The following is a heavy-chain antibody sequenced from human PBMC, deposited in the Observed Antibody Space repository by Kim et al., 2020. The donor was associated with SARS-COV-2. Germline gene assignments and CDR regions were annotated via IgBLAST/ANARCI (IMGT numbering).Heavy chain of an antibody. J-gene: IGHJ4*02. CDR1: GDRVSSDSAA. Sequence: SQTLSLTCVISGDRVSSDSAAWNWLRQSPSRGLEWLGRTYYRSKWYYDYAESVRGRLTINPDTSKNQFSLQLNSVTPEDTAMYYCARDHQYSIDFWGQGTLVTVSS. CDR2: TYYRSKWYY. D-gene: IGHD5-12*01. CDR3: ARDHQYSIDF. V-gene: IGHV6-1*01.